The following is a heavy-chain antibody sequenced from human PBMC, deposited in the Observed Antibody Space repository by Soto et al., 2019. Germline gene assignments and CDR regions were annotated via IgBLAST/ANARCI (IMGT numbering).Heavy chain of an antibody. Sequence: QVQLVESGGGVVQPGRALRLSCAASGFTFSRYGMHWVRQAPGKGLEWVAVIWYDGSNKYYADSVKGRFTISRDNSKNTLYLQMYSLRVEDTAVYYCARDRYSSGWYDLDYWGQGTLVTVSS. D-gene: IGHD6-19*01. CDR1: GFTFSRYG. V-gene: IGHV3-33*01. CDR2: IWYDGSNK. CDR3: ARDRYSSGWYDLDY. J-gene: IGHJ4*02.